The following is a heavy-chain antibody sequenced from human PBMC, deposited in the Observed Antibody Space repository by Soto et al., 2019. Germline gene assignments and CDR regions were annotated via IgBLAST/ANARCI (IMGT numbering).Heavy chain of an antibody. J-gene: IGHJ4*02. CDR2: IYPGDSDT. CDR1: GYIFATYW. Sequence: GEPLTISCKGSGYIFATYWIAWLRQMPVKGLEGMGVIYPGDSDTNYSPSCEGQVSISVDKSISTAYLQWSSLKASDTAMYYCARRLRRGTCDYLGQGTLVTVSS. D-gene: IGHD3-16*01. CDR3: ARRLRRGTCDY. V-gene: IGHV5-51*01.